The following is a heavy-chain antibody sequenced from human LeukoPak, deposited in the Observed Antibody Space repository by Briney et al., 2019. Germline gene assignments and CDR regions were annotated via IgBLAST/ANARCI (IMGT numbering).Heavy chain of an antibody. CDR2: ISGSGGST. J-gene: IGHJ4*02. D-gene: IGHD4-17*01. V-gene: IGHV3-23*01. CDR3: AKARDYGDSDLDY. CDR1: GLTFSSYA. Sequence: GGSLRLSCAASGLTFSSYAMSWVRQAPGKGLEWVSAISGSGGSTYYADSVKGRFTISRDNSKNTLFLQMHSLRAEDTAVYYCAKARDYGDSDLDYWGQGTLVTVSS.